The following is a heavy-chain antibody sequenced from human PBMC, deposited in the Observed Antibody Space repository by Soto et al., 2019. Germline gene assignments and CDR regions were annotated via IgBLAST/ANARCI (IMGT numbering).Heavy chain of an antibody. J-gene: IGHJ4*01. CDR3: ARGGYRDSSSSPNFDY. CDR2: INHSGST. V-gene: IGHV4-34*01. Sequence: SETLSLTCAVYGGSFSGYYWSWIRQPPGKGLEWIGEINHSGSTNYNPSLKSRVTISVDTSKNQFSLKLSSVTAADTAVYYCARGGYRDSSSSPNFDYWGQGTPVTVSS. CDR1: GGSFSGYY. D-gene: IGHD6-6*01.